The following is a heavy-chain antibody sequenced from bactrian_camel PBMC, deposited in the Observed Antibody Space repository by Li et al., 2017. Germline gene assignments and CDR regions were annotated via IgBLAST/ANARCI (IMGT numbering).Heavy chain of an antibody. Sequence: HVQLVESGGGLVQPGGSLRLSCAASGFTLSSYRTYWVRQAPGKGLEWVSIINRGGTTYYADSVKGRFTISRDSAENSVYLRMNNLKPDDTAVYYCAADRLACLGNTWSGESLKWNYWGLGTQVTVS. CDR3: AADRLACLGNTWSGESLKWNY. CDR1: GFTLSSYR. J-gene: IGHJ4*01. CDR2: IINRGGTT. V-gene: IGHV3S1*01. D-gene: IGHD1*01.